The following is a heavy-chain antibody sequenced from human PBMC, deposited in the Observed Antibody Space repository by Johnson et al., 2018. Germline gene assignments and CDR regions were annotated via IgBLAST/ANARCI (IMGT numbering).Heavy chain of an antibody. CDR3: ARRVLGIGGFDM. J-gene: IGHJ3*02. CDR1: GDSVSSGAYK. Sequence: QVQLVESGPGLVRPSETLSLTCSVSGDSVSSGAYKWGWIRQPPGKGLEWIGGINYYGDTNYNPSPKKRVPIFVDTSHNRFSLKLTSVTATDTALYYCARRVLGIGGFDMWGQGTMVTVSS. V-gene: IGHV4-39*01. D-gene: IGHD3-16*02. CDR2: INYYGDT.